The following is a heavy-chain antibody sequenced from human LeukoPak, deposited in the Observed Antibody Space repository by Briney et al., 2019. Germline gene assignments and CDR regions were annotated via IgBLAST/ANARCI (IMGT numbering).Heavy chain of an antibody. CDR2: ISSSSSYI. D-gene: IGHD6-6*01. CDR3: ARGPSGP. J-gene: IGHJ5*02. Sequence: SSETLSLTCTVSGGSISSGSYYWSWIRQPAGKGLEWVSSISSSSSYIYYADSVKGRFTISRDNAKNSLYLQMNSLRAEDTAVYYCARGPSGPWGQGTLVTVSS. V-gene: IGHV3-21*01. CDR1: GGSISSGSYY.